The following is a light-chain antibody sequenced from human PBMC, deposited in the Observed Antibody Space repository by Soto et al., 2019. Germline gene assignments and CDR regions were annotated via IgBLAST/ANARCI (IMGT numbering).Light chain of an antibody. CDR1: SGHSSYI. J-gene: IGLJ3*02. CDR3: ETLDSNTHTL. CDR2: LEGSGSY. Sequence: QPVLTQSSSASASLGSSVKLTCTLSSGHSSYIIAWHQQQPGKAPRYLMKLEGSGSYNKGSGVPDRFSGSSSGADRYLTISNLRFEYEADYYCETLDSNTHTLFGGGTKVTV. V-gene: IGLV4-60*02.